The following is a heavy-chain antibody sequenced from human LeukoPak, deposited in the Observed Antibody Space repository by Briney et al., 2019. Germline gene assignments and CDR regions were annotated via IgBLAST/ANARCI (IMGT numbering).Heavy chain of an antibody. CDR2: ISYDGSNK. D-gene: IGHD2-2*02. V-gene: IGHV3-30*04. Sequence: AGGSLRLSCAASGFTFSSYAMHWVRQAPGKGLEWVAVISYDGSNKYYADSVKGRFTISRDNSKNTLYLQMNSLRAEDTAVYYCAREGDCSSTSCYNGLGYYYGMDVWDQGTTVTVSS. J-gene: IGHJ6*02. CDR1: GFTFSSYA. CDR3: AREGDCSSTSCYNGLGYYYGMDV.